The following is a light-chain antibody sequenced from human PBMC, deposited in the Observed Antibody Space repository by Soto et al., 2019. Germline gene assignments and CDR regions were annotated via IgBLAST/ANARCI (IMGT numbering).Light chain of an antibody. CDR1: SSDVGGYKY. Sequence: QSALTQPASVSGSPGQSITISCTGTSSDVGGYKYVSWYQQHPGKVPKLIIYEVTNRPSGVSDRFSGSKSGNTASLTISGLQAEDEADYYCQSYDSSLSNLVVFGGGTKVTVL. CDR2: EVT. CDR3: QSYDSSLSNLVV. V-gene: IGLV2-14*01. J-gene: IGLJ2*01.